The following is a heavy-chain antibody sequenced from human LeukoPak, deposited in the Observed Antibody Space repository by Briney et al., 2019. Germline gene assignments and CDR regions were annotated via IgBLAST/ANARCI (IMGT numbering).Heavy chain of an antibody. CDR1: GFTFSSYG. D-gene: IGHD3-3*01. Sequence: GGSLRLSCAASGFTFSSYGMHWVRQAPGKGMEWVAVISYDGSNKYYADSVKGRFTISRVNSNNSLYLQMNSLRAEDTAVYYCAKDSAIFGVVYGGTFYYWGQGTLVTVSS. V-gene: IGHV3-30*18. J-gene: IGHJ4*02. CDR2: ISYDGSNK. CDR3: AKDSAIFGVVYGGTFYY.